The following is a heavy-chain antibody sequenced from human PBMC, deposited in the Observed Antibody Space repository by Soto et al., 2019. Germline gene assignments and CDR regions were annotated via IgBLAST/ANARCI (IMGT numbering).Heavy chain of an antibody. CDR1: GYTFTSYG. V-gene: IGHV1-18*01. Sequence: ASVKVSCKASGYTFTSYGISWVRQAPGQGLEWMGWISAYNGNTNYAQKLQGRVTMTTDTSTSTAYMELRSLRSDDTAVYYCPRQMTTVIRTYYFDYWGQGTLVTVSS. CDR2: ISAYNGNT. CDR3: PRQMTTVIRTYYFDY. D-gene: IGHD4-4*01. J-gene: IGHJ4*02.